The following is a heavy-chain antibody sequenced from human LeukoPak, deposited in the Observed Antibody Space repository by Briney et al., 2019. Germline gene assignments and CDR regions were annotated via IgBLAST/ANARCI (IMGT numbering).Heavy chain of an antibody. CDR2: IIPIFGTA. CDR1: GGTFSSYA. CDR3: ARGLTGTTNYGYYYMDV. V-gene: IGHV1-69*05. D-gene: IGHD1-1*01. Sequence: GSSVKVSCKASGGTFSSYAISWVRQAPGQGLEWMGRIIPIFGTANYAQKFQGRVTITTDESTSTAYMELSSLRSEDTAVYYCARGLTGTTNYGYYYMDVWGKGTTVIVS. J-gene: IGHJ6*03.